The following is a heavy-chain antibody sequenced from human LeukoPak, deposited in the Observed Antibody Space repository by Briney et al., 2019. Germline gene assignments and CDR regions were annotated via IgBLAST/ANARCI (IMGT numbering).Heavy chain of an antibody. D-gene: IGHD2-21*01. V-gene: IGHV3-23*01. Sequence: GGSLRLSCAASGFTFSSYAMGWVRQAPGKGLEWVSSLSGHAQSTYYADSVKGRFTISRDNSKNTLYLQMSSLRAEDTAVYYCAKALIAPIPFDYWGQGTLVTVSS. CDR3: AKALIAPIPFDY. CDR2: LSGHAQST. J-gene: IGHJ4*02. CDR1: GFTFSSYA.